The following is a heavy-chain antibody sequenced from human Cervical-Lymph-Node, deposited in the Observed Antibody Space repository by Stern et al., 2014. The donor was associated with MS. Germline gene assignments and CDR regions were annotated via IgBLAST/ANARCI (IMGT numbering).Heavy chain of an antibody. V-gene: IGHV3-13*01. CDR3: ARDVTGMDV. CDR2: IDTAGDT. D-gene: IGHD7-27*01. Sequence: VQLVQSGGGLIQPGGSLRLSCAASGFTVSRHDMPWVSQVTGKGLEWVSAIDTAGDTYYRGSVKGRFTISRENAKNSLYLQMNSLRAGDTAVYYCARDVTGMDVWGQGTTVTVSS. J-gene: IGHJ6*02. CDR1: GFTVSRHD.